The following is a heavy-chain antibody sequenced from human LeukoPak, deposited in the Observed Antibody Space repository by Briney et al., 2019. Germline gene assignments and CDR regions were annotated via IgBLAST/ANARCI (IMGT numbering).Heavy chain of an antibody. CDR2: MNPNSGNT. D-gene: IGHD5-12*01. CDR1: GYTFTSYD. Sequence: ASVKVSCKASGYTFTSYDINWVRQATGQGLEWMGWMNPNSGNTGYAQKFQGRVTITADKSTSTAYMELSSLRSEDTAVYYCARTGYSDYDYWFDPWGQGTLVTVSS. V-gene: IGHV1-8*01. CDR3: ARTGYSDYDYWFDP. J-gene: IGHJ5*02.